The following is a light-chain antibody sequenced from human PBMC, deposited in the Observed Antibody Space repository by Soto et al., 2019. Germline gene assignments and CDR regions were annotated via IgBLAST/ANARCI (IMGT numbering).Light chain of an antibody. V-gene: IGKV3-11*01. Sequence: EIVLTQSPATLSSSPGERATLSCRASQSVSSYLAWYQQKPGQAPRLLIYDASNMATGIPARFSGSGSGTDFTPTISSLEPEDYAVYYCQQRSNWPPLTFGGGTKVEIK. J-gene: IGKJ4*01. CDR1: QSVSSY. CDR2: DAS. CDR3: QQRSNWPPLT.